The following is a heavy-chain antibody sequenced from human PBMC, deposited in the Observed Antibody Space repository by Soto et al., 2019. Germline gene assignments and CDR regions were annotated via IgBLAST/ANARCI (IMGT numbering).Heavy chain of an antibody. CDR1: GFTFSSYG. CDR2: ISYDGSNK. Sequence: QVQLVESGGGVVQPGRSLILSCAASGFTFSSYGMHWVRQAPGKGLEWVAVISYDGSNKYYADSVKGRFTISRDNSKNTLYLQMNSLRAEDTAVYYCAKSKYYDYIWGSYRYTGAFDYWGQGTLVTVSS. J-gene: IGHJ4*02. CDR3: AKSKYYDYIWGSYRYTGAFDY. V-gene: IGHV3-30*18. D-gene: IGHD3-16*02.